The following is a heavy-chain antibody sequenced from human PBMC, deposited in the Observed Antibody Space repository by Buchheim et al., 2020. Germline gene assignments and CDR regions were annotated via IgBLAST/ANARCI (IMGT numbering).Heavy chain of an antibody. CDR3: ARDQGSSS. CDR2: ISYDGSNT. CDR1: GFTLSRYA. V-gene: IGHV3-30*04. Sequence: QVQLVESGGGVVQPGRSLRLSCAVYGFTLSRYAMHWARQAPGKGLEWVAVISYDGSNTSYADFVKGRFTISRDHYKTTTFLQMNSLRAEDTAVYYCARDQGSSSWGQGTL. J-gene: IGHJ5*02. D-gene: IGHD3-10*01.